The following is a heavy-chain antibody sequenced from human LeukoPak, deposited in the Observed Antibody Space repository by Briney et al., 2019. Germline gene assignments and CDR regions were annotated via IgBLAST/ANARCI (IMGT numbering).Heavy chain of an antibody. CDR2: IGGSGDCT. J-gene: IGHJ4*02. CDR3: AKYGAPGWSGYLDY. D-gene: IGHD4/OR15-4a*01. Sequence: GGSLRLSCAASGFTFSNYCVTWVRQAPGKALEWVSSIGGSGDCTYYADSVKGRFTISRDNSKNTLYLQMNSLRVEDTAIYYCAKYGAPGWSGYLDYWGQGTLVTVSS. CDR1: GFTFSNYC. V-gene: IGHV3-23*01.